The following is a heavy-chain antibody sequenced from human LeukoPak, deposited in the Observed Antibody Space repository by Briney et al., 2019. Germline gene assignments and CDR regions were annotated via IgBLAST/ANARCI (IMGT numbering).Heavy chain of an antibody. V-gene: IGHV3-23*01. Sequence: SGGSLRLSCAASGFTFATYAMTWVRQAPGKGLEWVAALSGSGISKYYADSVKGRFTISRANSENTLHLQMDGLRAEDTAVYFCAKGRGTGTYYFDYWGRGILVTVSS. D-gene: IGHD3/OR15-3a*01. CDR1: GFTFATYA. CDR3: AKGRGTGTYYFDY. J-gene: IGHJ4*02. CDR2: LSGSGISK.